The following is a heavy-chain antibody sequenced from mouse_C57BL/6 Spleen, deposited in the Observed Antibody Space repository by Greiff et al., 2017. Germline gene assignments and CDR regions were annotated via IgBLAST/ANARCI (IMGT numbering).Heavy chain of an antibody. D-gene: IGHD1-1*01. CDR1: GYTFTSYW. Sequence: QVQLQQPGAELVRPGSSVKLSCKASGYTFTSYWMHWVKQRPIQGLEWIGNIDPSDSETHYNQKFKDKATLTVDKSSSTAYMQLSSLTSEDSAVYDCARRDYYGSSYWYFDVWGTGTTVTVSS. J-gene: IGHJ1*03. V-gene: IGHV1-52*01. CDR2: IDPSDSET. CDR3: ARRDYYGSSYWYFDV.